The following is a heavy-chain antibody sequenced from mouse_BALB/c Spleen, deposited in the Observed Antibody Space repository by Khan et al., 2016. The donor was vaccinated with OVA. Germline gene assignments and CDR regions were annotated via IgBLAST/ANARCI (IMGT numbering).Heavy chain of an antibody. CDR1: GFTFSSYS. D-gene: IGHD4-1*01. CDR3: ADHLTGSFAY. CDR2: ISSDGDYT. J-gene: IGHJ3*01. V-gene: IGHV5-6*01. Sequence: EVELVESGGDLVKPGGSLKLSCAASGFTFSSYSMSWVRQTPDKRLEWVASISSDGDYTYYPDSVKGRFTIARDNAKNTLYLQMIDLKSEDTAMYYCADHLTGSFAYWGQGTLVTVSA.